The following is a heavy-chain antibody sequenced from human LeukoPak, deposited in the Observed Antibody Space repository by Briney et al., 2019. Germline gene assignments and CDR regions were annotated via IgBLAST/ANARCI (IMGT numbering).Heavy chain of an antibody. CDR3: AREKTYYDSIGNYYGGVFEY. V-gene: IGHV4-34*01. D-gene: IGHD3-22*01. CDR2: INHSGST. Sequence: KPSETLSLTCAVYGGSFSGYYWSWIRQPPGKGLEWIGEINHSGSTNYNPFLKSRVTISVDTSKNQFSLKLTSVTAADTAVYYCAREKTYYDSIGNYYGGVFEYWGQGTLVTVSS. CDR1: GGSFSGYY. J-gene: IGHJ4*02.